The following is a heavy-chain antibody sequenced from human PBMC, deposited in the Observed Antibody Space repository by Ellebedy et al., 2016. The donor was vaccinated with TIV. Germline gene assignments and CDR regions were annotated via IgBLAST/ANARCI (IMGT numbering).Heavy chain of an antibody. V-gene: IGHV4-34*01. CDR3: AREGGSGWYYFDT. CDR2: MNHGGAT. CDR1: GGSFSGYS. J-gene: IGHJ4*02. D-gene: IGHD6-19*01. Sequence: MPSETLSLTCDVYGGSFSGYSWSWIRQPPGKGLEWVAEMNHGGATNYSPSLKGRVTISIDTSKNQFSLRLTSVTAADTAVYYCAREGGSGWYYFDTWGQGTLVTVSS.